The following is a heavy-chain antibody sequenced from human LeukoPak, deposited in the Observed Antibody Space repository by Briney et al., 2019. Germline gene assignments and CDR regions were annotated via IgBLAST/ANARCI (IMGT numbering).Heavy chain of an antibody. CDR2: IYYSGST. Sequence: SETLSLTCTVSGGSISSYYWSWIRQPPGKGLEWIGYIYYSGSTNYNPSLKSRVTISVGTSKNQFSLKLSSVTAADTAVYYCARHGWNADHWGQGTLVTVSS. D-gene: IGHD1-1*01. V-gene: IGHV4-59*08. CDR3: ARHGWNADH. CDR1: GGSISSYY. J-gene: IGHJ5*02.